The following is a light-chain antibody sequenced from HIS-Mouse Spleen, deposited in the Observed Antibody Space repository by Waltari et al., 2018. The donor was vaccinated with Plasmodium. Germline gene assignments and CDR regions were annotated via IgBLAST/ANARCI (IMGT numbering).Light chain of an antibody. CDR2: EVS. V-gene: IGLV2-8*01. J-gene: IGLJ2*01. Sequence: QSALTQPPSASGSPGQSVTISCTATSSDVGGYNYVSWYQQHPGKAPKLMIYEVSKRPSGVPDRFSGSKSGNTASLTVSGLQAEDEADYYCSSYAGSNNLEVFGGGTKLTVL. CDR1: SSDVGGYNY. CDR3: SSYAGSNNLEV.